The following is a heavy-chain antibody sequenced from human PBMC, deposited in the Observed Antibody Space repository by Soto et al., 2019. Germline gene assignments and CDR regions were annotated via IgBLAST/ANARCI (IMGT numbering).Heavy chain of an antibody. J-gene: IGHJ4*02. V-gene: IGHV4-59*01. CDR2: IYDSGSS. Sequence: PSETLSLTCTVSGGSISSYYWSWIRQPPGKGLEWIGYIYDSGSSYYNPSLKSRVTLSLDTSKNQFSLKLTSVTAADVAVYYCASYSSGLYTCFDNWGQGTLVTVSS. D-gene: IGHD3-10*01. CDR3: ASYSSGLYTCFDN. CDR1: GGSISSYY.